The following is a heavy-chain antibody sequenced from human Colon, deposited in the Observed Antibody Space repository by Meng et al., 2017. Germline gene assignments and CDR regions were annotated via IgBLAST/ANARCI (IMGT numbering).Heavy chain of an antibody. D-gene: IGHD2-21*01. CDR3: ARYGPYWYFDL. Sequence: QVQLQESGSGLVKPSETLSLTCTVSGGSINTYYWRWIRQPPGKGLELIGYISYSGSTYYSPSLRSRVTISVDTSKNQFSVRLSSVTTADTAVYYCARYGPYWYFDLWGRGTLVTVSS. CDR1: GGSINTYY. CDR2: ISYSGST. V-gene: IGHV4-59*01. J-gene: IGHJ2*01.